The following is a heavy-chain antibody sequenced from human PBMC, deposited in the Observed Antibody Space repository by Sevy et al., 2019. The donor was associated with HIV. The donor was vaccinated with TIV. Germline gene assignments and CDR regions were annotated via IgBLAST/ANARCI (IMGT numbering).Heavy chain of an antibody. CDR2: INPESGGT. CDR3: ARHTNFHFDY. J-gene: IGHJ4*02. Sequence: ASVKVSCKVSGDAFSGHHMHWVRQAPGQRLEWVGWINPESGGTNYAQNFQCRVTVTRDTSITTVYLELNRLTSDDTAGYYCARHTNFHFDYWGQGTLVTVSS. V-gene: IGHV1-2*02. CDR1: GDAFSGHH.